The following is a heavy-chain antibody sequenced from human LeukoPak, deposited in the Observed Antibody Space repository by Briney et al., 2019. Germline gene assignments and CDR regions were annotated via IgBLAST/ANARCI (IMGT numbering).Heavy chain of an antibody. Sequence: ASVKVSCKASGYSFTGYFMQWVRQARGQGLEWMGWINPNSGDTNYAQKFQGRVTMTRDTSISTAYMELSRLRSDDAAVYYCARRFYYAMDVWGQGTTVTVSS. D-gene: IGHD3-16*01. V-gene: IGHV1-2*02. CDR1: GYSFTGYF. CDR3: ARRFYYAMDV. J-gene: IGHJ6*02. CDR2: INPNSGDT.